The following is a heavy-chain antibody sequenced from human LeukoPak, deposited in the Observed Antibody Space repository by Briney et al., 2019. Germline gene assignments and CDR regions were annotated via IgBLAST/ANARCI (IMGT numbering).Heavy chain of an antibody. CDR1: GFTFSSYA. CDR2: ISGSGGNT. Sequence: GGSLRLSCAASGFTFSSYAMSWVRQAPGKELEWVTAISGSGGNTYYAGSVKGRFTISGDNSKNTLYLQMDSLRAEDTALYYCAKSYGDYGSLFDYWGQGTLVTVSS. J-gene: IGHJ4*02. V-gene: IGHV3-23*01. CDR3: AKSYGDYGSLFDY. D-gene: IGHD4-17*01.